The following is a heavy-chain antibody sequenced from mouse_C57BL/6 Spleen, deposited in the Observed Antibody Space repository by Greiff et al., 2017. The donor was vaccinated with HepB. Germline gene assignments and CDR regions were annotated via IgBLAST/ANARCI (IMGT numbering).Heavy chain of an antibody. Sequence: QVQLQQPGAELVKPGASVKLSCKASGYTFTSYWMHWVKQRPGQGLEWIGMIHPNSGSTNYNEKFKSKATLTVDKSSSTAYMQLSSLTSEASAVYYCARQKNYYGSSEAWFAYWGQGTLVTVSA. CDR2: IHPNSGST. CDR1: GYTFTSYW. D-gene: IGHD1-1*01. CDR3: ARQKNYYGSSEAWFAY. J-gene: IGHJ3*01. V-gene: IGHV1-64*01.